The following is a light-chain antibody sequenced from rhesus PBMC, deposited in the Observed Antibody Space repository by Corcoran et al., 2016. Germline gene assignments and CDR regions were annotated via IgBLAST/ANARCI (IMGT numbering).Light chain of an antibody. CDR3: QHGYGTPYS. V-gene: IGKV1-74*01. J-gene: IGKJ2*01. CDR2: TES. CDR1: ENVNNY. Sequence: DIQMTQSPSSLSASVGDRVTITCRASENVNNYLNWYQQKPGKAPNLLIYTESTLQSVVPSRFSGSGSGTDYTFTISSLQPEDVATYYCQHGYGTPYSFGQGTKVEIK.